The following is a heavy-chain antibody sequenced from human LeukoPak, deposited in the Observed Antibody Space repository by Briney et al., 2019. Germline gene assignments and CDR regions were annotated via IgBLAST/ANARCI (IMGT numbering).Heavy chain of an antibody. CDR1: GFAFSTYS. CDR2: ISSSSSTI. Sequence: GGSLRLSCAASGFAFSTYSMNWVRQAPGKGLDWVSYISSSSSTIYYADSVKGRFTISRDNARNSLYLQMNSLRVEDTAVYYCAGAGDYWGQGTPVTVSS. CDR3: AGAGDY. V-gene: IGHV3-48*04. J-gene: IGHJ4*02. D-gene: IGHD1-14*01.